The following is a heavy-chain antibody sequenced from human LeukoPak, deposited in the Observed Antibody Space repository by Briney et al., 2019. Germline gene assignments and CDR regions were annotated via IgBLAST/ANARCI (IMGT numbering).Heavy chain of an antibody. CDR1: GGTFSSYG. J-gene: IGHJ4*02. D-gene: IGHD3-9*01. CDR3: ARAGIDFDWLFFDY. CDR2: ISAYNGNT. V-gene: IGHV1-18*01. Sequence: ASVKVSCKASGGTFSSYGISWVRQAPGQGLEWMGWISAYNGNTNYAQKLQGRVTMTADTSTSTAYMELRSLRSDDTAVYYRARAGIDFDWLFFDYWGQGTLVTVSS.